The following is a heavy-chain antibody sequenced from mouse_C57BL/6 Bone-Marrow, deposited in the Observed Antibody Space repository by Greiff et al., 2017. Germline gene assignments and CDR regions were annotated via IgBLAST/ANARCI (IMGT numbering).Heavy chain of an antibody. Sequence: QVQLQQSGAELVRPGASVTLSCKASGYTFTDYEMHWVKQTPVHGLEWIGAIDPETGGTAYNQKFKGKAILTADKSSSTAYLELRSLTSEDSAVYYCTTITTVVANYYAMDYWGQGTSVTVSS. V-gene: IGHV1-15*01. D-gene: IGHD1-1*01. J-gene: IGHJ4*01. CDR2: IDPETGGT. CDR3: TTITTVVANYYAMDY. CDR1: GYTFTDYE.